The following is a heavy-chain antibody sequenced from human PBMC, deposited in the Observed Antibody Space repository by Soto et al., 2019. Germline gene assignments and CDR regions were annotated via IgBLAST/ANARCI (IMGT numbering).Heavy chain of an antibody. V-gene: IGHV3-15*01. CDR3: TTRITIFGVVIANFDY. D-gene: IGHD3-3*01. Sequence: LSLTCAASGFTFSNAWMSWVRQAPGKGLEWVGRIKSKTDGGTTDYAAPVKGRFTISRDDSKNTLYLQMNSLKTEDTAVYYCTTRITIFGVVIANFDYWGQGTLVTVSS. J-gene: IGHJ4*02. CDR2: IKSKTDGGTT. CDR1: GFTFSNAW.